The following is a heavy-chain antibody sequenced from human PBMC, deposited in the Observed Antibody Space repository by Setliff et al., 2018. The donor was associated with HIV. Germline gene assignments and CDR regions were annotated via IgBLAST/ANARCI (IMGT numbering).Heavy chain of an antibody. D-gene: IGHD6-13*01. CDR3: AAQDMAAAVDY. Sequence: PGGSLRLSCAASGFTFSIYAMHWVRQAPGKGLEWVAFISYDRSYEYYADSVKGRFTISRDNTKNSLYLQMNSLRAEDTAVYYCAAQDMAAAVDYWGQGTLVTVSS. V-gene: IGHV3-30*04. CDR2: ISYDRSYE. J-gene: IGHJ4*02. CDR1: GFTFSIYA.